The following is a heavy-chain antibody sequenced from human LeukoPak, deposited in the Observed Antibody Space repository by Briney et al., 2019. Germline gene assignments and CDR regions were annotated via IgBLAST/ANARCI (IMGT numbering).Heavy chain of an antibody. CDR1: GFTFSSYS. Sequence: GGSLRLSCAASGFTFSSYSMNWVRQAPGKGLEWVSSISSSSSYIYYADSVKGRFTISRDNAKNSLYLQMNSLRAEDTAVYYCAKVRGEYGSGRDHFDYWGQGTLVTVSS. V-gene: IGHV3-21*01. D-gene: IGHD3-10*01. CDR2: ISSSSSYI. J-gene: IGHJ4*02. CDR3: AKVRGEYGSGRDHFDY.